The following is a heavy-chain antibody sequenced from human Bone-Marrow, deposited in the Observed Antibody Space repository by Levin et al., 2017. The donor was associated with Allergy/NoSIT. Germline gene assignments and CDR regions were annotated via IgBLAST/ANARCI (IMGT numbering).Heavy chain of an antibody. D-gene: IGHD3-10*01. CDR1: GFTFSDYY. V-gene: IGHV3-11*01. CDR2: ISSSGSTI. J-gene: IGHJ5*02. Sequence: PGGSLRLSCAASGFTFSDYYMSWIRQAPGKGLEWVSYISSSGSTIYYADSVKGRFTISRDNAKNSLYLQMNSLRAEDTAVYYCARARANRAWITMVRGVISWFDPWGQGTLVTVSS. CDR3: ARARANRAWITMVRGVISWFDP.